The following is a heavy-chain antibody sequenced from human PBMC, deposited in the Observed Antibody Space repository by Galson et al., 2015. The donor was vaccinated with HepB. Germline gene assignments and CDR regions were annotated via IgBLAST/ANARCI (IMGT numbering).Heavy chain of an antibody. D-gene: IGHD6-13*01. CDR2: ISYDGSNK. CDR1: GFTFSSYG. CDR3: AKDWAVYSRPNSNFDY. Sequence: SLRLSCAASGFTFSSYGMHWVRQAPGKGLEWVAVISYDGSNKYYADSVKGRFTISRDNSENTLFLQMNSLRAEDTAVYYCAKDWAVYSRPNSNFDYWGQGTLVTVSS. V-gene: IGHV3-30*18. J-gene: IGHJ4*02.